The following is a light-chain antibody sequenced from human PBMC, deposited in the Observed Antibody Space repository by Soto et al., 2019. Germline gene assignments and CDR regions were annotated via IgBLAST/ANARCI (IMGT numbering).Light chain of an antibody. J-gene: IGLJ1*01. V-gene: IGLV2-14*01. Sequence: QSALTQPASVSGSPGQSITISCNGTSSDLGGYNYVSWYQQHPGKAPKLMIYGVSNRPSGVSDRFSGAKSGNAASLTISGLQADDEADYYCSSYTSSTAYVFGTGTKVTVL. CDR2: GVS. CDR3: SSYTSSTAYV. CDR1: SSDLGGYNY.